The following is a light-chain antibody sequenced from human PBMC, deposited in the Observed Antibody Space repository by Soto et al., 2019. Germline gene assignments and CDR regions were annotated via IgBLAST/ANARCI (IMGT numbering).Light chain of an antibody. Sequence: VLTQSPATLSLSPGERATLSCRASRSVSSYLAWYQQTPGQAPRLLISDASNRATGIPARFSGSGSGTDFTLTISSLEPEDFAVYYCQLRYNWPPALTFGGGTKVDIK. CDR2: DAS. V-gene: IGKV3-11*01. J-gene: IGKJ4*01. CDR1: RSVSSY. CDR3: QLRYNWPPALT.